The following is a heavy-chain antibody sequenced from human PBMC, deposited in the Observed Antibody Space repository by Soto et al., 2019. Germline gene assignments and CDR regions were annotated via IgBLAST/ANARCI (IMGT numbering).Heavy chain of an antibody. V-gene: IGHV4-59*01. D-gene: IGHD2-15*01. CDR3: ARDHCVGGNCFSTYYGMDR. Sequence: WTWIRQPPGKGLEWIGNISYTGSTNYNPSLKSRVTISVNRSKMQLSLKLSSVTAADTAVYYCARDHCVGGNCFSTYYGMDRWGQGTTVTVSS. J-gene: IGHJ6*02. CDR2: ISYTGST.